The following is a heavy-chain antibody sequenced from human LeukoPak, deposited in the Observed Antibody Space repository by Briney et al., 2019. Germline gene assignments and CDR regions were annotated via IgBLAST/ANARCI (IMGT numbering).Heavy chain of an antibody. V-gene: IGHV4-59*12. CDR3: ARVKTGTVDY. CDR2: IYYTGTT. J-gene: IGHJ4*02. CDR1: GGSISGTYY. Sequence: SETLSLTCTVSGGSISGTYYWSWIRQPPGKGLEWIGYIYYTGTTDSNPSLKSRVTISLDTSKNQFSLKLSSVTAADTAVYYCARVKTGTVDYWGQGTLVTVSS. D-gene: IGHD1-1*01.